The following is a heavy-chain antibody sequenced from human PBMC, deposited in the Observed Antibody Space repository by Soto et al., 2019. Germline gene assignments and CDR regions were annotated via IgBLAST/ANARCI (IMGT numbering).Heavy chain of an antibody. V-gene: IGHV3-21*03. Sequence: GGSLRLSCAVSGFTFNSYSMNWVRQAPGKGLEWVSSISSFSNYMYYTDSVKGRFTISRDNARNSLYLQMNSLKTEDTAVYYCTRDRRYSNFFLGLDYYYGMDVWGQGTTVTVSS. CDR2: ISSFSNYM. D-gene: IGHD4-4*01. J-gene: IGHJ6*02. CDR3: TRDRRYSNFFLGLDYYYGMDV. CDR1: GFTFNSYS.